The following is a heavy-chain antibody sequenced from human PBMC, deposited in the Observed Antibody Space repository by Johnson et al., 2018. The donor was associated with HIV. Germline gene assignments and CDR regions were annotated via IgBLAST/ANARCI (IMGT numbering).Heavy chain of an antibody. CDR1: GFTFSSYG. D-gene: IGHD3-3*01. CDR3: AKDPGTYYNVWGGSTGAFDI. J-gene: IGHJ3*02. CDR2: IRYDGSTK. Sequence: QVQLVESGGGVVQPGGSLRLSCAASGFTFSSYGMHWVSQAPGKGLEWVAFIRYDGSTKYYVDSVQGRFTISRDNTNTTLYLQTNSLKAEDTAVYYCAKDPGTYYNVWGGSTGAFDIWGQGTMVTVSS. V-gene: IGHV3-30*02.